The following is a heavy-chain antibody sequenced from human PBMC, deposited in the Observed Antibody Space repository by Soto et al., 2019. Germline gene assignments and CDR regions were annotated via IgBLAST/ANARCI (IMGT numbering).Heavy chain of an antibody. V-gene: IGHV1-69*01. CDR3: ARDRGGTRGYSGYDAFDH. D-gene: IGHD5-12*01. Sequence: QVQLVQSGAEVKKPGSAVKVSCRTSGGTFDRHAISWVRQAPGQGLEWMGGIIPMLNKVNYEEMLQGRVTITADESTTTVHMELSSLTSEDTAVYYCARDRGGTRGYSGYDAFDHWGQGTLVTVSS. CDR1: GGTFDRHA. J-gene: IGHJ4*02. CDR2: IIPMLNKV.